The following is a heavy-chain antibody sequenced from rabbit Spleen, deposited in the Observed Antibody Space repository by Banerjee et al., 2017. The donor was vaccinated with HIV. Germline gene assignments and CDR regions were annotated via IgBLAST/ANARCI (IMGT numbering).Heavy chain of an antibody. Sequence: LEESGGGLVKPGGTLTLTCTVSGFSFSSNWICWVRQAPGKGLEWIACIDTNDGDTDYANWPKGRFTISKTSSTTVTLQMTSLTAADTATYFCARESYAGYVEVGYAAEYYGMDLWGPGTLVTVS. CDR1: GFSFSSNW. V-gene: IGHV1S45*01. CDR2: IDTNDGDT. D-gene: IGHD7-1*01. CDR3: ARESYAGYVEVGYAAEYYGMDL. J-gene: IGHJ6*01.